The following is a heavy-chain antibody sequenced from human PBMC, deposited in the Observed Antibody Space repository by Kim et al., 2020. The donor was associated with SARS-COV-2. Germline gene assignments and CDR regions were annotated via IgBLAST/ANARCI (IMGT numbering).Heavy chain of an antibody. CDR2: IYYSGST. CDR3: ARLWFGELLSNNWFDP. D-gene: IGHD3-10*01. J-gene: IGHJ5*02. Sequence: SETLSLTCTVSGGSISSSSYYWGWIRQPPGKGLEWIGSIYYSGSTYYNPSLKSRVTISVDTSKNQFSLKLSSVTAADTAVYYCARLWFGELLSNNWFDPWGQGTLVTVSS. V-gene: IGHV4-39*01. CDR1: GGSISSSSYY.